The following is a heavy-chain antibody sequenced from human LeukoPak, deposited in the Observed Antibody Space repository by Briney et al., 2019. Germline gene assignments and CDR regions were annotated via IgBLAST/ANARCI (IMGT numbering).Heavy chain of an antibody. CDR1: GYTFTSYY. CDR2: INPSGGST. V-gene: IGHV1-46*01. D-gene: IGHD1-26*01. CDR3: AGSGSHDAFDI. Sequence: GASVKVSCKASGYTFTSYYMHWVRQAPGQGLEWMGIINPSGGSTSYAQKFQGRVTMTRDTSTSTVYMELSSLRSEDTAVYYCAGSGSHDAFDIWGQGTMVTVSS. J-gene: IGHJ3*02.